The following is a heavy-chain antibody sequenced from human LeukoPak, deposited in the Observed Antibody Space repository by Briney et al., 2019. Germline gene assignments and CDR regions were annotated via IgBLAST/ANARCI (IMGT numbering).Heavy chain of an antibody. J-gene: IGHJ4*02. CDR1: GFTFSSYS. V-gene: IGHV3-21*01. D-gene: IGHD3-3*01. CDR2: ISSSGSYI. CDR3: ARTTIFGVAIFDY. Sequence: GGSLRLSCAASGFTFSSYSMNWVRQAPGKGLEWVSSISSSGSYIYYADSVKGRFTISRDNAKNSLYLQMNSLRAEDTAVYYCARTTIFGVAIFDYWGQGTLVTVSS.